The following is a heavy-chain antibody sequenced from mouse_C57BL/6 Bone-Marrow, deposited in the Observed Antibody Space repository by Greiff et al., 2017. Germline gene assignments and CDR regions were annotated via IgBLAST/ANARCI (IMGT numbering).Heavy chain of an antibody. V-gene: IGHV1-55*01. Sequence: QVQLQQSGAELVKPGASVKMSCKASGYTFTSYWITWVKQRPGQGLEWIGDIYPGSGSTNYNEKFKSKATLTVDTSSSTAYMQLSSLTSEDSAVYYCARSPITTVVATYDYWGQGTTLTVSS. CDR3: ARSPITTVVATYDY. CDR2: IYPGSGST. CDR1: GYTFTSYW. D-gene: IGHD1-1*01. J-gene: IGHJ2*01.